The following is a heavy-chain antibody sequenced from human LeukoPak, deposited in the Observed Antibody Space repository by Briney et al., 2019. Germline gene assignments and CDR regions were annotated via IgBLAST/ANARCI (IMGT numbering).Heavy chain of an antibody. CDR1: GGSMSSYY. J-gene: IGHJ5*02. Sequence: KPSETLSLTCTVSGGSMSSYYWTWIRQPPGKGLEWIGYIHYIGSTNYNPSLKSRVTISVDTSKNQFSLKLSSVTAADTAVYYCARDGSGSCYKWFDPWGQGTLVTVSS. D-gene: IGHD3-10*01. V-gene: IGHV4-59*01. CDR3: ARDGSGSCYKWFDP. CDR2: IHYIGST.